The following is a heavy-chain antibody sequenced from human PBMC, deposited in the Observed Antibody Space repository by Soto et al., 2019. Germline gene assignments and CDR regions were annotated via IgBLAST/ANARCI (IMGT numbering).Heavy chain of an antibody. CDR2: IYPGDSDT. V-gene: IGHV5-51*01. CDR1: GYSFTSYW. D-gene: IGHD5-18*01. CDR3: ARLNVDKGMVTPYDFDY. Sequence: GESLKISCKGSGYSFTSYWIGWVRQMPGKGLGWMGIIYPGDSDTRYSPSFQGQVTISADKSISTAYLQWSSLKASDIAIFYCARLNVDKGMVTPYDFDYWGQGTLVTVSS. J-gene: IGHJ4*02.